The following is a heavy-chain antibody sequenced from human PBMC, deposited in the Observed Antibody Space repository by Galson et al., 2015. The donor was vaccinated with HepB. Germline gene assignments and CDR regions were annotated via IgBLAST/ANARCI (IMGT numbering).Heavy chain of an antibody. CDR1: GYSFTSYW. CDR3: ASRAMTTVTTGDY. D-gene: IGHD4-17*01. J-gene: IGHJ4*01. CDR2: IDPSDSYT. V-gene: IGHV5-10-1*01. Sequence: QSGAEVKKPGESLRISCKGSGYSFTSYWISWVRQMPGKGLEWMGRIDPSDSYTNYSPSFQGHVTISADKSISTAYLQWSSLKASDTAMYDCASRAMTTVTTGDYWGHGTLVTVSS.